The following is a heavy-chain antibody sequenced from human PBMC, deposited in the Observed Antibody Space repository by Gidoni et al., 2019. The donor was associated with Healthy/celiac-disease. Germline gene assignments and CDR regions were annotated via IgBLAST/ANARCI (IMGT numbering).Heavy chain of an antibody. V-gene: IGHV4-39*01. Sequence: QLHLQESGPGLLKPSGPLSPTRTAPGGSTSSSSYSGGWSRQPPGKGLEWIGSIYYSGSTDYNPSLKSRVTISGDTSKNQFSLKLSSVTAADTAVYYCAREGVPAARGAPLDYWGQGTLVTVSS. J-gene: IGHJ4*02. CDR3: AREGVPAARGAPLDY. D-gene: IGHD2-2*01. CDR1: GGSTSSSSYS. CDR2: IYYSGST.